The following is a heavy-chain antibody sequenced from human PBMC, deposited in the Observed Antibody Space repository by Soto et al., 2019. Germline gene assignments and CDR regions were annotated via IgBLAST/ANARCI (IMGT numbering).Heavy chain of an antibody. V-gene: IGHV3-48*02. CDR3: VKGGWAEF. D-gene: IGHD3-16*01. CDR2: ISSSSSV. Sequence: GGSLRLSCAASGFTFSTYDMHWVRQAPGKGLEWVSFISSSSSVNYADSVKGRFTISRDNAQNSLYLQMNSLRDDDMAVYYCVKGGWAEFWGRGTLVT. CDR1: GFTFSTYD. J-gene: IGHJ4*02.